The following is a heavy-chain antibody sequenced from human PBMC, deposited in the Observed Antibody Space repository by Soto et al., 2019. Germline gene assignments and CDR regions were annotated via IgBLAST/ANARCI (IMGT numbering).Heavy chain of an antibody. D-gene: IGHD3-22*01. J-gene: IGHJ3*02. V-gene: IGHV4-39*01. Sequence: QLQLQESGPGLVKPSETLSLTCTVSGGSISSSSYYWGWIRQPPGKGPEWSGWIYYSGSTYYNPSLKSRVTIPEDTPKNQDSPDLSSVTAADPAVYYCASLPGKSGFSFDIWGQGTMVTVSS. CDR1: GGSISSSSYY. CDR2: IYYSGST. CDR3: ASLPGKSGFSFDI.